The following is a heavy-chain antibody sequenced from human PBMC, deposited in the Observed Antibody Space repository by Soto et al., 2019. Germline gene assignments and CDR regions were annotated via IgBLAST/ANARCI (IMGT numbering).Heavy chain of an antibody. Sequence: GASVKVSCKASGYTFTSYYIHWVRQAPGQGLEWMGIINPSGGGTSYAQKFQGWVTMTRGTSISTAYMELSRLRSDDTAVYYCAREGLWFGESALDYWGQGTLVT. CDR2: INPSGGGT. J-gene: IGHJ4*02. V-gene: IGHV1-2*04. CDR1: GYTFTSYY. CDR3: AREGLWFGESALDY. D-gene: IGHD3-10*01.